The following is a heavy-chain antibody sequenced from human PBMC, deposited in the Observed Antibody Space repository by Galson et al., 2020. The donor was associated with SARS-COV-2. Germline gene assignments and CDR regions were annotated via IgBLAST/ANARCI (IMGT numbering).Heavy chain of an antibody. CDR3: ARVYYYYGSGSFYFFDY. D-gene: IGHD3-10*01. CDR1: GYTFTGYY. J-gene: IGHJ4*02. V-gene: IGHV1-2*02. Sequence: ASVKVSCKASGYTFTGYYMHWVRQAPGQGLEWMGWIKPNSGGTNYAQKFQGRVTMTRDTSISTAYMELSRLRSDDTAVYYCARVYYYYGSGSFYFFDYWGQGTLVTVSS. CDR2: IKPNSGGT.